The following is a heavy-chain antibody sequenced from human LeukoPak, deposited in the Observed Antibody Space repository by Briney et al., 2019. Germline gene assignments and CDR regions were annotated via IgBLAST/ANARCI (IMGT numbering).Heavy chain of an antibody. CDR1: GFTFSSYW. CDR2: INSDGSST. V-gene: IGHV3-74*01. D-gene: IGHD3-10*01. J-gene: IGHJ4*02. Sequence: GGSLRLSCAASGFTFSSYWMHWVRQAPGKGLVWVSRINSDGSSTSYADSVKGRFTISRDNAKNSLYLQMNSLRDEDTAVYYCARAQTYYGSGSYLYWGQGTLVTVSS. CDR3: ARAQTYYGSGSYLY.